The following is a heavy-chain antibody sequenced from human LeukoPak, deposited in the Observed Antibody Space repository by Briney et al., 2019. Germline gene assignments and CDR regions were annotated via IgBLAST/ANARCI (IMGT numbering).Heavy chain of an antibody. CDR3: ARATSYYDILTGYYYFDY. CDR2: ISGSGGST. V-gene: IGHV3-23*01. Sequence: GGSLRLSCAASGFFFSNYAMSWVRQAPGEGLEWVSAISGSGGSTNYADSVKGRFTISRDNAKNSLYLQMNSLRAEDTAVYYCARATSYYDILTGYYYFDYWGQGTLVTVSS. D-gene: IGHD3-9*01. J-gene: IGHJ4*02. CDR1: GFFFSNYA.